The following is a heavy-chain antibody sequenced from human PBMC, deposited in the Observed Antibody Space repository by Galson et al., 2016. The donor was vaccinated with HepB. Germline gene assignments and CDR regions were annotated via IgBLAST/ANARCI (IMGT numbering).Heavy chain of an antibody. CDR1: GFTFSTYW. CDR3: ASGRACDDY. Sequence: SLRLSCAASGFTFSTYWMTWVRQAPGKGLEWVANLNQDGSEENYLDSVKGRFTISRDNAKNSLYLHMSSLRAEDTAVYYCASGRACDDYWGQGTLVTVSS. CDR2: LNQDGSEE. J-gene: IGHJ4*02. V-gene: IGHV3-7*03.